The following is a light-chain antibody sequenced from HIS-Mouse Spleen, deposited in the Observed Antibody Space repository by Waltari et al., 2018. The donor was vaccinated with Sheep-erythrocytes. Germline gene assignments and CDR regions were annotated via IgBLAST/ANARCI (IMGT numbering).Light chain of an antibody. J-gene: IGLJ2*01. CDR1: KLGDKY. Sequence: SYELTQPPSVSVSPGPTASIPCSGDKLGDKYACWYQQKPGQSPVLVIYQDSKRPSGIPERFSGSNSGNTATLTIGGTQAMDEADYYCQAWDSSTAVFGGGTKLTVL. V-gene: IGLV3-1*01. CDR3: QAWDSSTAV. CDR2: QDS.